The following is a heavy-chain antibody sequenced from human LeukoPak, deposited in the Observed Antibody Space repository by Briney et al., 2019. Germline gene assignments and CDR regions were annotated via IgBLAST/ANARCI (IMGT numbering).Heavy chain of an antibody. Sequence: SETLSLTCAVSGGSISSNNWWIWVRQSPEKGLEWIGEIYHDGSTNYNPSLRSRVTISMDKSKNQLSLKLNFVTAADTAVYYCARDRGGYTYSHDYWGQGTLVTVSS. CDR2: IYHDGST. V-gene: IGHV4-4*02. D-gene: IGHD5-18*01. CDR3: ARDRGGYTYSHDY. J-gene: IGHJ4*02. CDR1: GGSISSNNW.